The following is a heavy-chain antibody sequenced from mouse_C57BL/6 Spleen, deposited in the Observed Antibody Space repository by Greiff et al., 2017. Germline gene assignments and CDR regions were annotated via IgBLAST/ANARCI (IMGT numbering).Heavy chain of an antibody. CDR2: ISYDGSN. CDR3: ASYYGYDGGFAY. CDR1: GYSITSGYY. V-gene: IGHV3-6*01. Sequence: DVKLQESGPGLVKPSQSLSLTCSVTGYSITSGYYWNWIRQFPGNKLEWMGYISYDGSNNYNPSLKNRISITRDTSKNQFFLKLNSVTTEDTATYYCASYYGYDGGFAYWGQGTLVTVSA. D-gene: IGHD2-2*01. J-gene: IGHJ3*01.